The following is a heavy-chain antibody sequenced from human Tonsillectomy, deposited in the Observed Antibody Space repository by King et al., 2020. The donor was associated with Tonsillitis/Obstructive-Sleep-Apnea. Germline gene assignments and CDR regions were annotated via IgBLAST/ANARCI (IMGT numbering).Heavy chain of an antibody. CDR1: GGSFSGDY. J-gene: IGHJ6*03. Sequence: VQLQQWGAGLLKPSETLSLTCAVYGGSFSGDYWSWIRQPPGKGLEWIGEINHSGSTNYNPSLKSRVTISVDKSKNQFSLKLSSVTAADTALYYCARGGYSSSNHTTAYHDIDVWGTGTTVIVSS. V-gene: IGHV4-34*01. CDR2: INHSGST. D-gene: IGHD6-6*01. CDR3: ARGGYSSSNHTTAYHDIDV.